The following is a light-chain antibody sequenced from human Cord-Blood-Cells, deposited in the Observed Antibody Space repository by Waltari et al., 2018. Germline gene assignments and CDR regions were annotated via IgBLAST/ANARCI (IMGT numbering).Light chain of an antibody. CDR3: AAWDDSLSGYV. Sequence: QSVLTQPPSASGTPGQRVTISCSGSSSTIGSNYVYWYQQLPGTAPKLLIYRNKQPPLGVPDRFSGSKSGNSASLAISGLRSEDEADYYCAAWDDSLSGYVFGTGTKVTVL. J-gene: IGLJ1*01. CDR2: RNK. V-gene: IGLV1-47*01. CDR1: SSTIGSNY.